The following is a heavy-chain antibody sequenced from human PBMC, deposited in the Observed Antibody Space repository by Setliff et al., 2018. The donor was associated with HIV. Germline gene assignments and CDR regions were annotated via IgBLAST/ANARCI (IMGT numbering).Heavy chain of an antibody. CDR2: IYYSGTT. CDR3: ARDRVVGRNWGSHYFDS. D-gene: IGHD7-27*01. Sequence: PSETLSLTCAVSGGSISTGGYYWSWIRQNPGRGLEWLGYIYYSGTTYYNPSLKSRVTISVDTSKNQFSLKLTSMTAADTAMYYSARDRVVGRNWGSHYFDSWGQGMLVTVSS. J-gene: IGHJ4*02. V-gene: IGHV4-31*11. CDR1: GGSISTGGYY.